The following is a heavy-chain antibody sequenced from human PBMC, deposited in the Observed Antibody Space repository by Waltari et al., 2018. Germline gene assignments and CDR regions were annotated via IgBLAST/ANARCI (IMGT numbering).Heavy chain of an antibody. Sequence: QVQLQESGTGLVKPSETLSLTCTVSGGSISSYYLSWIRQPTGQGLEWIGYIYYSGSTNYNPSLRSRVTISVDTSKNQFSLKLSSVTAADTAVYYCATAFWSGYSPPYRYYYYMDVWGKGTTVTVSS. D-gene: IGHD3-3*01. CDR2: IYYSGST. J-gene: IGHJ6*03. CDR1: GGSISSYY. V-gene: IGHV4-59*01. CDR3: ATAFWSGYSPPYRYYYYMDV.